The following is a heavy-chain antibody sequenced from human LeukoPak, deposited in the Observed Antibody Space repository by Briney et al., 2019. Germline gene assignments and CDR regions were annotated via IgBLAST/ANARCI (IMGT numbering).Heavy chain of an antibody. CDR2: IYYSGST. D-gene: IGHD6-6*01. CDR3: AGEYSSSSEVDY. Sequence: SETLSLTCTVSGGSISSSSYYWGWIRQPPGKGLEWIGSIYYSGSTYYNPSLKSRVTISVDTSKNQFSLKLSSVTAADTAVYYCAGEYSSSSEVDYWGQGTLVTVSS. V-gene: IGHV4-39*01. J-gene: IGHJ4*02. CDR1: GGSISSSSYY.